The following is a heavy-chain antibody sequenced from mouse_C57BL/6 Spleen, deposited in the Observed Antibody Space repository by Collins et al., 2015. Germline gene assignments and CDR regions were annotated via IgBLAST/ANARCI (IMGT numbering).Heavy chain of an antibody. J-gene: IGHJ2*01. V-gene: IGHV5-6*01. Sequence: VQLVESGGDLVKPGGSLKLSCAASGFTFSSYGMSWVRQTPDKRLEWVATISSGGSYTYYPDSVKGRFTISRDNAKNTLYLQMSSLKSEDTAMYYCAANWDYWGQGTTLTVSS. CDR2: ISSGGSYT. CDR3: AANWDY. CDR1: GFTFSSYG. D-gene: IGHD4-1*01.